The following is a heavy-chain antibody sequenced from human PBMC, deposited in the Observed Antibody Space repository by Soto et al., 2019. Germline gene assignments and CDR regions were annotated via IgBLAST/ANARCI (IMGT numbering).Heavy chain of an antibody. CDR3: ARETYGDYVGYFDP. Sequence: SETLSLTCTVSGGSISNSYCNWIRRPPGKGPEWIGYIYYTGATKYNPSVQSRVTISLDTPRNQFSLRLTSVTAADTAVYYCARETYGDYVGYFDPWGQGIQVTVSS. J-gene: IGHJ5*02. V-gene: IGHV4-59*08. CDR2: IYYTGAT. D-gene: IGHD4-17*01. CDR1: GGSISNSY.